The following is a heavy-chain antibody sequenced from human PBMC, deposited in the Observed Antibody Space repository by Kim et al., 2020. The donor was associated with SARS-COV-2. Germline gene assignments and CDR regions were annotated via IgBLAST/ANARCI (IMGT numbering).Heavy chain of an antibody. CDR2: INHSGST. CDR3: ATRTCSRCASYYGMDV. D-gene: IGHD2-15*01. Sequence: SETLSLTCAVYGGSFSGYYWSWIRQPPGKGLEWIGEINHSGSTNYNPSLKSRVTISVDTSKNQFSLKLSSVTAADTAVYYCATRTCSRCASYYGMDVWGQGTTVTVSS. V-gene: IGHV4-34*01. J-gene: IGHJ6*02. CDR1: GGSFSGYY.